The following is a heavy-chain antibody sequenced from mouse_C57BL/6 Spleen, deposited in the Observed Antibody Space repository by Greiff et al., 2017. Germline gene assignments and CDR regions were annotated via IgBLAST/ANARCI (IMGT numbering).Heavy chain of an antibody. V-gene: IGHV1-82*01. CDR1: GYAFSSSW. J-gene: IGHJ2*01. CDR3: ARACNNYFDY. Sequence: SGPGLVQPGASVKISCKASGYAFSSSWMTWVQQRPGNGLEWVARINPGGGDTYYTGKFKGKATLSADKSTSTAYLQLSSLTSEDTAVYICARACNNYFDYWGQGTTLTVSS. CDR2: INPGGGDT.